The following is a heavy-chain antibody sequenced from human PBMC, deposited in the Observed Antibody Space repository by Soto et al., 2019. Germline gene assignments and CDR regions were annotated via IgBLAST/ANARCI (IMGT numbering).Heavy chain of an antibody. CDR3: AREANLGY. D-gene: IGHD3-16*01. J-gene: IGHJ4*02. CDR1: GFTLSTYW. V-gene: IGHV3-7*01. Sequence: EVQLVESGGGLVQPGGSLRLSCAASGFTLSTYWMSWVRQAPGQGLQWVANIKQDGTETHYVESVKGRFTISRDNAKNSVFLQMNSLGVEDTAVYYCAREANLGYWGQGTLVTVSS. CDR2: IKQDGTET.